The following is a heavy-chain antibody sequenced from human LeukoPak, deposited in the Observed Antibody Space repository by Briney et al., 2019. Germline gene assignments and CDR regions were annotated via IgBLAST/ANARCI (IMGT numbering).Heavy chain of an antibody. CDR3: AKMFLKLGADY. CDR1: GFTFSNYG. Sequence: GGSLRLSCAASGFTFSNYGMSWVRQAPGKGLEWVSAISGSGGSIYNADSVKGRFTISRDNSKNTLYLQMDSLRAEDTAVYYCAKMFLKLGADYWGQGTLVTVSS. V-gene: IGHV3-23*01. J-gene: IGHJ4*02. D-gene: IGHD3-16*01. CDR2: ISGSGGSI.